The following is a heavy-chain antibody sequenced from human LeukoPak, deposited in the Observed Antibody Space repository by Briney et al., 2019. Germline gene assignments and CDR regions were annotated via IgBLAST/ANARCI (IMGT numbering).Heavy chain of an antibody. J-gene: IGHJ5*02. V-gene: IGHV1-8*01. CDR2: MNPNSGNT. Sequence: GASVKVSCKASGYTFTNDDINWVRQATGQGLEWMGWMNPNSGNTGYARKFQGRVTMTRNTSLNTAYMELSSLRSEDTAVYYCARAAVATRRGSWFDPWGQGTLVTVSS. CDR1: GYTFTNDD. CDR3: ARAAVATRRGSWFDP. D-gene: IGHD5-12*01.